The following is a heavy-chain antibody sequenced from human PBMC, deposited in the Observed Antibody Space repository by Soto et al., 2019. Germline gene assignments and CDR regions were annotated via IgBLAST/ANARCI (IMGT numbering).Heavy chain of an antibody. CDR3: ARSITGTSSWFDP. J-gene: IGHJ5*02. D-gene: IGHD1-7*01. CDR1: GGSVSSGSYY. CDR2: IYYSGST. V-gene: IGHV4-61*01. Sequence: ETLSLTCTVSGGSVSSGSYYWSWIRQPPGKGLEWIGYIYYSGSTNYNPSLKSRVTISVDTSKNQFSLKLSSVTAADTAVYYCARSITGTSSWFDPWGQGTLVTVSS.